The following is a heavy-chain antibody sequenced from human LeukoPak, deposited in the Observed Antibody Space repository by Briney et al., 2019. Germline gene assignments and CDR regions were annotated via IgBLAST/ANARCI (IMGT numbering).Heavy chain of an antibody. Sequence: GGYLRFSCAASGFTFNSYGIQWVRQAQGKGLEGVAFIRYDGRSKYYVDSVKGRFTISRDNSKNKLYLQRKILRAEDTAVYYCAKGGGYEAQYYYYFVDVWGKGTTVTIS. J-gene: IGHJ6*03. CDR2: IRYDGRSK. CDR3: AKGGGYEAQYYYYFVDV. D-gene: IGHD5-12*01. CDR1: GFTFNSYG. V-gene: IGHV3-30*02.